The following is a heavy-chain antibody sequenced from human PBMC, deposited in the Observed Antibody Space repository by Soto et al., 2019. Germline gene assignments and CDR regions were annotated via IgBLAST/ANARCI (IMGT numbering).Heavy chain of an antibody. CDR2: IYPGDSDT. Sequence: PGESLKISCKGSGYSFTSYWIGWVRQMPGKGLEWMGIIYPGDSDTRYSPYFQGQVTISADKSISTAYLQWSSLKASDTAMYYCAGTRYYDFWSGYYAYGMDVWCQGTTVTVSS. CDR3: AGTRYYDFWSGYYAYGMDV. V-gene: IGHV5-51*01. J-gene: IGHJ6*02. CDR1: GYSFTSYW. D-gene: IGHD3-3*01.